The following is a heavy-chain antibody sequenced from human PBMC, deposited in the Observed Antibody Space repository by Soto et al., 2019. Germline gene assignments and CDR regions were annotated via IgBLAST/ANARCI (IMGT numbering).Heavy chain of an antibody. Sequence: EAQLVESGGGFVQSGRSLRLSCAGSGFIFDDFAIHWVRQAPGKGLEWVSGISWNSDSIGYADSVKGRFTISRDNAKNSLSLQMNRLRPEDTALYYCTKVGGLYDFWSGPLHFDLWGQGTLVTVSS. V-gene: IGHV3-9*01. CDR2: ISWNSDSI. CDR3: TKVGGLYDFWSGPLHFDL. D-gene: IGHD3-3*01. CDR1: GFIFDDFA. J-gene: IGHJ4*02.